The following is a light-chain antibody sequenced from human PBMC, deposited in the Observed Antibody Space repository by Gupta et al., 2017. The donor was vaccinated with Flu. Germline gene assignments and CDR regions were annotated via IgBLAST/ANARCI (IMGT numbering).Light chain of an antibody. CDR3: QQYGSSPPWT. V-gene: IGKV3-20*01. J-gene: IGKJ1*01. CDR2: GAS. Sequence: EGATLACRASQSVSTYLAWYQQKPGQAPRLLIYGASSRATGIPDRFSGSGSGTDFTLTISRLEPEDFAVYHCQQYGSSPPWTFGQGTKVEIK. CDR1: QSVSTY.